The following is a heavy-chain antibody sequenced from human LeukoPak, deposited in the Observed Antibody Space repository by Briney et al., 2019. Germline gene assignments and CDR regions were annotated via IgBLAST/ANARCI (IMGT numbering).Heavy chain of an antibody. CDR3: RIVVVVAATDYFDY. CDR2: IWYDGSNK. D-gene: IGHD2-15*01. Sequence: PGRSLRLSCAASGFTFSSYGMHWVRQAPGKGLEWVAVIWYDGSNKYYADSVKGRFTISRDNSKNTLYLQMNSLRAEDTAVYYCRIVVVVAATDYFDYWGQGTLVTVSS. V-gene: IGHV3-33*01. J-gene: IGHJ4*02. CDR1: GFTFSSYG.